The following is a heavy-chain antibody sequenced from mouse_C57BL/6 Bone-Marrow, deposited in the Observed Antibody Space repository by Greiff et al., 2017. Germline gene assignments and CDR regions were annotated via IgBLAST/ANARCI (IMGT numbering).Heavy chain of an antibody. CDR2: IDPENGYT. CDR3: TTELSTVVG. V-gene: IGHV14-4*01. Sequence: VHVKQSGAELVRPGASVKLSCTASGFNIKDDYMHWVKQRPEQGLEWIGWIDPENGYTEYASKFQGKATITADTASNTAYLQLSSLTSEDTAVYYCTTELSTVVGGGQGTILTVSA. J-gene: IGHJ3*01. D-gene: IGHD1-1*01. CDR1: GFNIKDDY.